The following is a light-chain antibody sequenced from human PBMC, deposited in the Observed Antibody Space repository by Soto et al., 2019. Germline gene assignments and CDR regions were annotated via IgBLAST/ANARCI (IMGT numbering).Light chain of an antibody. CDR3: QQYKSFPYT. CDR1: QSSSSW. CDR2: DDS. Sequence: DIQMTQSPSTLSASVGDRVTITCRASQSSSSWLAWYQQKPGKVPKLLISDDSRLESGVPSRFSGSGAGTEYTLTISSLQPDDLATYYCQQYKSFPYTFGQGTKLEIK. J-gene: IGKJ2*01. V-gene: IGKV1-5*01.